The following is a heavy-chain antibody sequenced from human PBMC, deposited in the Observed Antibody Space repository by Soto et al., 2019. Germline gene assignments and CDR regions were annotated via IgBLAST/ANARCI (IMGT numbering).Heavy chain of an antibody. CDR3: ARGGVRGSDAFDI. CDR1: GGSVSSGSYY. D-gene: IGHD3-10*01. CDR2: IYYSGST. V-gene: IGHV4-61*01. J-gene: IGHJ3*02. Sequence: PSETLSLTCTVSGGSVSSGSYYWIWIRHPPGKGLEWIGYIYYSGSTNYNPSLKSRVTISVDTSKNQFSLKLSSVTAADTAVYYCARGGVRGSDAFDIWGQGTMVTVSS.